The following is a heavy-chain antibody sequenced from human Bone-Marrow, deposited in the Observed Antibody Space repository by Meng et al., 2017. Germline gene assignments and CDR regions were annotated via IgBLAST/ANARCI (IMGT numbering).Heavy chain of an antibody. V-gene: IGHV1-46*01. J-gene: IGHJ6*02. CDR3: ARAGGALNPYYYYGIDV. CDR2: INPSGGST. Sequence: GESLKVSCKASGYTFTSYYMHWVRQAPAQGLEWMGIINPSGGSTSSAQKFQGRVTMTRDTSTSTVYMELSSLRSEDTAVYYCARAGGALNPYYYYGIDVWGQGTTVTVSS. D-gene: IGHD4/OR15-4a*01. CDR1: GYTFTSYY.